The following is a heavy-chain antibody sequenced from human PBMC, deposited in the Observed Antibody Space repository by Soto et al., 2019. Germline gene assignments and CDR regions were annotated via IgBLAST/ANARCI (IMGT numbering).Heavy chain of an antibody. D-gene: IGHD3-10*01. Sequence: ASVKGLCRASGYTFTSYGINWVRQAPGQGLEWMGWISANNGNTHYAQKLQGRVTMTTDTSTSTAYMELRSLRSDDTAVYYCARFPLGFGVPWFDPWGQGTLVTVSS. J-gene: IGHJ5*02. CDR3: ARFPLGFGVPWFDP. CDR2: ISANNGNT. CDR1: GYTFTSYG. V-gene: IGHV1-18*01.